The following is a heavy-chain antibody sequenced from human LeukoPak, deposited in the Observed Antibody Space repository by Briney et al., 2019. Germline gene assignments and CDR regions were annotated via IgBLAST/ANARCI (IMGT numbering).Heavy chain of an antibody. V-gene: IGHV1-46*01. Sequence: GASVKVSCKASGYSLTRYYMHWVRQAPGQGLEWMGIINPSGGSTSYAQKFQGRVTMTRDTSTSTVYMELSSLRSEDTAMYYCARGTYFYDSSGYNYFDYWGQGTLVTVSS. CDR1: GYSLTRYY. CDR2: INPSGGST. CDR3: ARGTYFYDSSGYNYFDY. J-gene: IGHJ4*02. D-gene: IGHD3-22*01.